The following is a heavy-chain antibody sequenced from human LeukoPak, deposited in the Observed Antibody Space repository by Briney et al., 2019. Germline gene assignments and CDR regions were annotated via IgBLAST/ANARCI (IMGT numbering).Heavy chain of an antibody. Sequence: ASVKVSCKASGYIFSDYYMLWVRQAPGQGLEWLGWINPKSGAADYAQQFRGRVTMTRDTSINTDYMEMKRVTSDDTAVYYCARGAEAETSPLDFWGQGTLLIVS. CDR1: GYIFSDYY. CDR3: ARGAEAETSPLDF. V-gene: IGHV1-2*02. J-gene: IGHJ4*02. D-gene: IGHD6-13*01. CDR2: INPKSGAA.